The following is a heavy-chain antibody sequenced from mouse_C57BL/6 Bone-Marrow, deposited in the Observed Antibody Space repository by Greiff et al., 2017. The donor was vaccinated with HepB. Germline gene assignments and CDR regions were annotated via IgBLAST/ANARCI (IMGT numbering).Heavy chain of an antibody. D-gene: IGHD1-1*01. Sequence: VQLQQPGAELVKPGASVKLSCKASGYTFTSYWMQWVKQRPGRGLEWIGEIDPSDSYTNYNQKFKGKATLTVDTSSSTAYMQLSSLTTEDSAVYYCGRAYYGSSDSFAYWGQGTLVTVSA. J-gene: IGHJ3*01. CDR2: IDPSDSYT. V-gene: IGHV1-50*01. CDR1: GYTFTSYW. CDR3: GRAYYGSSDSFAY.